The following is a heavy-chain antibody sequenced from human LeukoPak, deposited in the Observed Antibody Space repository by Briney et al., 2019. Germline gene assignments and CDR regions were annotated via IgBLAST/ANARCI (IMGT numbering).Heavy chain of an antibody. V-gene: IGHV1-69*06. Sequence: SVKVSCKASGYTFSSYAMNWVRQAPGQGLEWMGGIIPIFGTANYAQKFQGRVTITADKSTSTAYMELSSLRSEDTAVYYCARAKRLPLDYWGQGALVTVSS. CDR1: GYTFSSYA. D-gene: IGHD1-1*01. CDR2: IIPIFGTA. CDR3: ARAKRLPLDY. J-gene: IGHJ4*02.